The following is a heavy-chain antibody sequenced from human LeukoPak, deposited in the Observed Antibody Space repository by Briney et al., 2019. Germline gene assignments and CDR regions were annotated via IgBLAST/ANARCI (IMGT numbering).Heavy chain of an antibody. CDR3: AKYDSSGYYAKFDY. D-gene: IGHD3-22*01. J-gene: IGHJ4*02. Sequence: GGSLRLSCAASGFTFSSYAMSWVRQAPGKGLEWVSAISGSGGSTYYADSVKGRFTISRDSSKNTLYLQMNSLRAEDTVVYYCAKYDSSGYYAKFDYWGQGTLVTVSS. V-gene: IGHV3-23*01. CDR1: GFTFSSYA. CDR2: ISGSGGST.